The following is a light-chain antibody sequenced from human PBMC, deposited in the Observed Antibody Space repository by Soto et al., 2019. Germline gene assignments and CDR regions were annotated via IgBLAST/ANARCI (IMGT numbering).Light chain of an antibody. CDR2: KAS. J-gene: IGKJ1*01. Sequence: DIQMTQSPSTLSASVGGRVTITCQASQSISVWLAWYQQKPGKAPKPLIYKASSLESGVPSRFSGSGSGTEFTLTISSLQPDDFATYFCQQYHSFSRTFGPGTRVEIK. CDR3: QQYHSFSRT. CDR1: QSISVW. V-gene: IGKV1-5*03.